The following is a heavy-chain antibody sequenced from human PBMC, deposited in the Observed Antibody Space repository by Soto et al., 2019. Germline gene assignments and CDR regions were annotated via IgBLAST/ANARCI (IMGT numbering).Heavy chain of an antibody. CDR2: INSDGSST. J-gene: IGHJ6*03. CDR3: AGGIMIFGVVDYNYMDV. Sequence: GGSLRLSCAASGFTFSNHWMHWVRQAPGKGLVWVSRINSDGSSTSYADSVKGRFTISRDNAKNTLYLQMNSLTAEDTAVYYCAGGIMIFGVVDYNYMDVWGKGTTVTVSS. V-gene: IGHV3-74*01. CDR1: GFTFSNHW. D-gene: IGHD3-3*01.